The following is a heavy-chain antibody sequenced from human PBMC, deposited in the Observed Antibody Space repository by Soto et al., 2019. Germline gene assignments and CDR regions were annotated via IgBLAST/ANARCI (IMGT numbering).Heavy chain of an antibody. CDR1: GGTFSTST. Sequence: QVQLVQSGAEVKEPGSSVKVSCKASGGTFSTSTFTWVRQAPGHGLEWMGRFIPILDTADYAQKFQGNVTIVAEKYTSTVFMELSSRRSEDPGMYYCARDSPIGSVFSGYDAIDIWGQGTLVTVSP. J-gene: IGHJ4*02. V-gene: IGHV1-69*08. D-gene: IGHD5-12*01. CDR2: FIPILDTA. CDR3: ARDSPIGSVFSGYDAIDI.